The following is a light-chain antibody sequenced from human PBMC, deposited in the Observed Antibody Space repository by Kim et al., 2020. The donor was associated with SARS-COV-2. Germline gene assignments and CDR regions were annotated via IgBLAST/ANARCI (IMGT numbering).Light chain of an antibody. Sequence: DIQMTQSPSSLSASVGDRVTITCRASQGISSWLAWYQQKPEKAPKCLIYAASSLQSGVPSRFSGSGSGTDFNLTISNLQPEDFATYYCQQYDSYPRTFGQGTKVDIK. CDR2: AAS. J-gene: IGKJ1*01. CDR3: QQYDSYPRT. CDR1: QGISSW. V-gene: IGKV1D-16*01.